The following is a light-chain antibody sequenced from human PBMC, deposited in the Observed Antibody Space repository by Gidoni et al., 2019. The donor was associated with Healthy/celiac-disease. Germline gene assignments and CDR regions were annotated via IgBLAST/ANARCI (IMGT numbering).Light chain of an antibody. CDR1: QSISSW. CDR3: QQYNSYSWT. V-gene: IGKV1-5*03. J-gene: IGKJ1*01. CDR2: KAS. Sequence: DIQMTQSPSTLSASVGDRVTITCRASQSISSWLAWYQQKPGKAPKLLIYKASSLESGVPSRFSGSGSGTEFTLTITILQPDYFATYYCQQYNSYSWTFGQGTKVEIK.